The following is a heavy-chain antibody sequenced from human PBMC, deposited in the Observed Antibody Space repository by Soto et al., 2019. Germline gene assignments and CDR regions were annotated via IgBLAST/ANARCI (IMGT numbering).Heavy chain of an antibody. J-gene: IGHJ4*01. Sequence: EEQLLQSGGGSVQPGGSLRLSCVGSGFTFSTYAMSWVRQAPGKGLEWVSSISGSGTTTYDAEFVKGRFTVSRDNSKNTLYLQMNNPRAEDPALYYCAKDPTDERLVITPLEPWGQGTLVTVSS. CDR2: ISGSGTTT. CDR3: AKDPTDERLVITPLEP. D-gene: IGHD3-9*01. CDR1: GFTFSTYA. V-gene: IGHV3-23*01.